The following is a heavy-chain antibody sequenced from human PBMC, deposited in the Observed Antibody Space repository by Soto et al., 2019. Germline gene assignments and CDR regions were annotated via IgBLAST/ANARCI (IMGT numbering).Heavy chain of an antibody. CDR3: ARDRDAAEGEPDAFDI. V-gene: IGHV3-21*01. CDR1: GFTFSSYS. D-gene: IGHD3-16*01. Sequence: GGSLRLSCAASGFTFSSYSMNWVRQAPGKGLEWVSSISSSSSYIYYADSVKGRFTISRDNAKNSLYLQMNSLRAEDTAVYYCARDRDAAEGEPDAFDIWGQGTMVTVSS. J-gene: IGHJ3*02. CDR2: ISSSSSYI.